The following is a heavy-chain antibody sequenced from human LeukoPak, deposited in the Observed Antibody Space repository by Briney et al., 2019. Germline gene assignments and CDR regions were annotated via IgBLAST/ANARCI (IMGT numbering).Heavy chain of an antibody. CDR2: IKQDGSEK. J-gene: IGHJ4*02. Sequence: GGSLRLSCAASGFTFSSYWMNWVRQAPGKGLEWVANIKQDGSEKYYVDSVEGRFTISRDNAKSSLYLQMNSLRAGDTAVYYCARSMAAADYWGQGALVTVSS. CDR3: ARSMAAADY. V-gene: IGHV3-7*04. CDR1: GFTFSSYW. D-gene: IGHD6-13*01.